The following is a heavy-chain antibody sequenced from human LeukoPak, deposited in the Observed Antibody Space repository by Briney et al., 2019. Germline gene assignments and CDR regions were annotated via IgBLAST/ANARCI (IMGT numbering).Heavy chain of an antibody. J-gene: IGHJ4*02. CDR3: ARRVAAGGTCMGY. CDR2: MNPNSGNT. Sequence: ASGKVACKAAGYSFASDDINWVRQATGQGLEWMGWMNPNSGNTGSAQKFQGRVTMTRNTSISTAYMELSNLRSEDTAVYYCARRVAAGGTCMGYWAQGTLVTVSS. V-gene: IGHV1-8*01. CDR1: GYSFASDD. D-gene: IGHD6-13*01.